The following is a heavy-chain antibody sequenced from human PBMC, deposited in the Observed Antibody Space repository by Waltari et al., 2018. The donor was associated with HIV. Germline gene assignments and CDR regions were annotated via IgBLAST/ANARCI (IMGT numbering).Heavy chain of an antibody. CDR3: ARDWRQPRGVYYGMDV. D-gene: IGHD5-18*01. Sequence: EVQLVESGGGLVQPGGSLRLSCAASGFTFSGYCMHWVRQAPGKGLVWVSLINSDESRTTYAESVRGRFTISRDNAKNTLFLLMNSLRPEDTAVYYCARDWRQPRGVYYGMDVWGQGTTVTVSS. J-gene: IGHJ6*02. CDR1: GFTFSGYC. V-gene: IGHV3-74*01. CDR2: INSDESRT.